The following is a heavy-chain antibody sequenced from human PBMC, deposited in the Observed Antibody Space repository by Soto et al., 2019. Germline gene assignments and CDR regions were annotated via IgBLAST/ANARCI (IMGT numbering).Heavy chain of an antibody. CDR3: ARRRSSSRVDGSYYGMDV. CDR1: WCNITYHW. V-gene: IGHV5-10-1*01. CDR2: IDLSDTET. J-gene: IGHJ6*02. Sequence: GGLPKIPCSGFWCNITYHWISRVRQMPGKGLEWMGRIDLSDTETNYSPSFQGHFTISSDNSINTVYLQLSSLKASDTAMYYCARRRSSSRVDGSYYGMDVWGQGTTVTVSS. D-gene: IGHD6-13*01.